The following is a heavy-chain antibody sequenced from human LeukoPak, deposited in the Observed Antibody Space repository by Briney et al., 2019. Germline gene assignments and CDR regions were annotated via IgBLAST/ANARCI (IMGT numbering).Heavy chain of an antibody. V-gene: IGHV4-59*01. CDR2: IYYSGST. CDR1: GGSISSYY. CDR3: ARVQWELLPIFDY. J-gene: IGHJ4*02. Sequence: SETLSLTCTVSGGSISSYYWSWIRQPPGKGLEWIGYIYYSGSTNYNPSLKSRVTISVDTSKNQFSLKLSSVTAADTAVYYRARVQWELLPIFDYWGQGTLVTVSS. D-gene: IGHD1-26*01.